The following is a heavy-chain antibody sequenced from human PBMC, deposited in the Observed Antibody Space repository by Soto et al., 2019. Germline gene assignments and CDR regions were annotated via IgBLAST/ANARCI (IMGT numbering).Heavy chain of an antibody. V-gene: IGHV5-51*01. Sequence: GESLKISCKGSGFTYTDYWIGWVRQMPGKGLEWMGIIYPSDSDTRYSPSFEGQVTISADKFISTAYLQWSSLKASDTAMYYCARQRAAAQHSYYYGMDVWGQGTTVTVSS. J-gene: IGHJ6*02. CDR1: GFTYTDYW. CDR2: IYPSDSDT. CDR3: ARQRAAAQHSYYYGMDV. D-gene: IGHD6-13*01.